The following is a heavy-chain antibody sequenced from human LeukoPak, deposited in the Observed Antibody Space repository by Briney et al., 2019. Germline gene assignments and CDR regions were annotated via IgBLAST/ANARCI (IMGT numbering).Heavy chain of an antibody. D-gene: IGHD2-15*01. CDR3: ARDSVVSSNWFDP. V-gene: IGHV1-69*04. CDR1: GGTFSSYA. Sequence: SVKVSCKASGGTFSSYAISWVRQAPGQGLEWMGRIIPILGIANYAQKFQGRVTITVDKSTSTAYMELSSLRSEDTAVYYCARDSVVSSNWFDPWGQGTLVTVSS. J-gene: IGHJ5*02. CDR2: IIPILGIA.